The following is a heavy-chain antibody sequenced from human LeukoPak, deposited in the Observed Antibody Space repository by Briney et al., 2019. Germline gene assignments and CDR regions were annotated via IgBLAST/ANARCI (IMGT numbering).Heavy chain of an antibody. V-gene: IGHV3-21*01. Sequence: GGSLRLSCAASGFTFSSYSMNWVRQAPGKGLEWVSSISSSSSYIYYADSVKGRFTVSRDNAKNSLYLQMNSLRAEDTAVYYCARDLSGTVTWPYWGQGTLVTVSS. CDR3: ARDLSGTVTWPY. CDR1: GFTFSSYS. CDR2: ISSSSSYI. J-gene: IGHJ4*02. D-gene: IGHD4-17*01.